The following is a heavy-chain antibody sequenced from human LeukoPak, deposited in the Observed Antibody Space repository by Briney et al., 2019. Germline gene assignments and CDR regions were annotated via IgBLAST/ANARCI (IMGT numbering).Heavy chain of an antibody. CDR2: MNPNSGNT. CDR1: GYTFTSYD. CDR3: ARGRSSLGSSGYYIS. V-gene: IGHV1-8*01. D-gene: IGHD3-22*01. Sequence: ASVKVSCKASGYTFTSYDINWVRQGTGQGLEWMGWMNPNSGNTGYAQKFQGRVTMTRNTSISTAYMELSSLRSEDTAVYYCARGRSSLGSSGYYISWGQGTLVTVSS. J-gene: IGHJ4*02.